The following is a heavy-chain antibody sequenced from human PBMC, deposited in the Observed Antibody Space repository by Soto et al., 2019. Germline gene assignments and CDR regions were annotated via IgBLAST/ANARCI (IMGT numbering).Heavy chain of an antibody. V-gene: IGHV3-7*01. J-gene: IGHJ6*02. Sequence: GESLKISCAASGFTFSSYWMSWVRQAPGKGLEWVANIKQDGSEKYYVDSVKGRFTISRDNAKNSLYLQMNSLRAEDTAVYYCARDSQVAAAGYYYYGMDVWGQGTTVTVSS. CDR3: ARDSQVAAAGYYYYGMDV. CDR1: GFTFSSYW. CDR2: IKQDGSEK. D-gene: IGHD6-13*01.